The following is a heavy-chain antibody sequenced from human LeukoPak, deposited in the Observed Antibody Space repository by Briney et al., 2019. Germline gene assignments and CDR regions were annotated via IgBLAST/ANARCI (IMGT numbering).Heavy chain of an antibody. D-gene: IGHD1-1*01. J-gene: IGHJ2*01. CDR2: IYYSGST. V-gene: IGHV4-59*08. CDR3: ARQRRGKNWYFDL. CDR1: GGSISSYY. Sequence: PSETLSLTCTVSGGSISSYYWSWIRQPPGKGLEWIGYIYYSGSTNYNPSLKSRVTVSVDTSKNQFSLKLGSMTAADTAVYYCARQRRGKNWYFDLWGRGTLVTVSS.